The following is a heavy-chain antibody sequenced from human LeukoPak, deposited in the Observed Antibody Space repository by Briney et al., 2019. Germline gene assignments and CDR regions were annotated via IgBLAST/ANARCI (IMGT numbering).Heavy chain of an antibody. CDR3: ARDRGYGYGYGGY. D-gene: IGHD5-18*01. Sequence: PGGSLRLSCAASGFTFSSYSMNWVRQAPGKGLEWVSSISSSSSYIYYADSVKGRFTISRDNAKNSLYLQMNSLRAEDTAVYYCARDRGYGYGYGGYWGQGTLVTVSS. CDR1: GFTFSSYS. V-gene: IGHV3-21*01. J-gene: IGHJ4*02. CDR2: ISSSSSYI.